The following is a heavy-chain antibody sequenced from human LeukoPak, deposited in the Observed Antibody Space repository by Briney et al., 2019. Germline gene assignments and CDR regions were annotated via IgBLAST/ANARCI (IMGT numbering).Heavy chain of an antibody. CDR3: ARDLWFGESSYGMDV. CDR1: GYTFTSYY. Sequence: GASVKVSCEASGYTFTSYYMHWVRQAPGQGLEWMGIINPSGGSTSYAQKFQGRVTMTRDTSTSTVYMELSSLRSEDTAVYYCARDLWFGESSYGMDVWGKGTTVTVSS. D-gene: IGHD3-10*01. CDR2: INPSGGST. V-gene: IGHV1-46*01. J-gene: IGHJ6*04.